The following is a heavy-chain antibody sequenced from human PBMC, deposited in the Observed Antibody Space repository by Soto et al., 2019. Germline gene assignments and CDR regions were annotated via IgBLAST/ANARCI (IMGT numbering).Heavy chain of an antibody. CDR3: ARLEGLATISYYFDF. J-gene: IGHJ4*02. V-gene: IGHV4-39*01. CDR1: GDSINSDKYY. D-gene: IGHD3-9*01. CDR2: IYYRGNT. Sequence: QLQLQESGPGLVKPSETLSLTCSVSGDSINSDKYYWGWIRQPPGKGLEWIGSIYYRGNTYYNPSFHTRFNIDLDKSKSQFSLKLNSVTAADSAVYFCARLEGLATISYYFDFWGQGDLVTVSS.